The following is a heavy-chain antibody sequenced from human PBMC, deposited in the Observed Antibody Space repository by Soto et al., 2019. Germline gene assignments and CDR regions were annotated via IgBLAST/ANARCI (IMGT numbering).Heavy chain of an antibody. CDR1: GFTFSDYA. CDR2: MSGRGGSV. V-gene: IGHV3-23*01. Sequence: EVQLLESGGGLVQPGGSLRLSCAGSGFTFSDYAISWVRQAPGKGLEWVSAMSGRGGSVYYADSVKGRFTISRDNSKNTVYLQMSSLGGEDTAIYYCAKTFGSNWLLDYWGRGTLVTVSS. J-gene: IGHJ4*02. D-gene: IGHD6-13*01. CDR3: AKTFGSNWLLDY.